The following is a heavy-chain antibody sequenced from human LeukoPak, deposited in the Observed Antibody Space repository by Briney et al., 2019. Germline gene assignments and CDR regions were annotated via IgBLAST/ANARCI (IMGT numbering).Heavy chain of an antibody. V-gene: IGHV3-11*01. CDR2: ISSSGSTI. Sequence: PGGSLRLSCAASGFTFSDYYMSWIRQAPGKGLEWVSYISSSGSTIYYADSVKGRFTISRDNAKNSLYLQMNSLRAEDTAVYYCARDTRDSGWLYYFDYWGQGTLVTVSS. CDR3: ARDTRDSGWLYYFDY. J-gene: IGHJ4*02. CDR1: GFTFSDYY. D-gene: IGHD5-12*01.